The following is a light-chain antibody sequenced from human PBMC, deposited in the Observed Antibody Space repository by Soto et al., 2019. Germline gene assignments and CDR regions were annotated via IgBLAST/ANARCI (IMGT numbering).Light chain of an antibody. CDR3: QQYYTYSRT. CDR2: DAS. CDR1: QSINSR. V-gene: IGKV1-5*01. J-gene: IGKJ1*01. Sequence: DIQMTQSPSTLSASVGDRVTITCRASQSINSRLAWYQQRPGKAPDLLIYDASTLQSGVPSRFSGSGSGTEFTLTISSLQPDDFATYSCQQYYTYSRTFGQGTKVGIK.